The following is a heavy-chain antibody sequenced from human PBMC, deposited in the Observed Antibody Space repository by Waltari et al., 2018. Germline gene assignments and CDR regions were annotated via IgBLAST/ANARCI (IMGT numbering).Heavy chain of an antibody. V-gene: IGHV3-23*03. J-gene: IGHJ3*02. Sequence: EVQLLESGGGLVQPGESVRLYCAGSGFTFGNFGMCWVRQAPGKGLEWVSVIYSGDTTDYADSVKGRFTISRDNSKSTVYLTMSSLRAEDTAVYYCAKVVSSGYPDMWGQGTMVTVSS. CDR1: GFTFGNFG. CDR2: IYSGDTT. D-gene: IGHD6-19*01. CDR3: AKVVSSGYPDM.